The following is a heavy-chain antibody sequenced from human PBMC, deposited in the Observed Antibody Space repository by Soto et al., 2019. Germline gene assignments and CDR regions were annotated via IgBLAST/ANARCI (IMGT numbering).Heavy chain of an antibody. CDR1: GFTFSTYA. CDR2: ISGSGGST. Sequence: GGSLRLSCAASGFTFSTYAMSWVRQAPGKGLEWVSAISGSGGSTYYADSVKGRFTISRDNAKNSLYLQMNSLRAEDTALYYCAKDHHYDFWSGPHNWFDPWGQGTLVTVSS. D-gene: IGHD3-3*01. CDR3: AKDHHYDFWSGPHNWFDP. V-gene: IGHV3-23*01. J-gene: IGHJ5*02.